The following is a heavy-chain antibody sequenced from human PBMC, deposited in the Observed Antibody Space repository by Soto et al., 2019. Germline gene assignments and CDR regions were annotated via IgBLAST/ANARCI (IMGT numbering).Heavy chain of an antibody. CDR3: AKDNTPPSGELTPGYYYGMDV. Sequence: PGGSLRLSCAASGFTFSSYGMHWVRQAPGKGLEWVAVISYDGSNKYYADSVKGRFTISRDNSKNTLYLQMNSLRAEDTAVYYCAKDNTPPSGELTPGYYYGMDVWGQGTTVTVSS. J-gene: IGHJ6*02. V-gene: IGHV3-30*18. CDR1: GFTFSSYG. CDR2: ISYDGSNK. D-gene: IGHD3-10*01.